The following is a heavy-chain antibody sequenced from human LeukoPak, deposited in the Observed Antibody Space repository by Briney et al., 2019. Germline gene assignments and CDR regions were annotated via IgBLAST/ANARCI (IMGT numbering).Heavy chain of an antibody. CDR2: INPNSGGT. V-gene: IGHV1-2*02. CDR1: GYTFTGYY. Sequence: ASVKVSRKASGYTFTGYYMHWVRQAPGQGLEWMGWINPNSGGTNYAQKFQGRVTMTWDTSISTAYMELSRLRSDDTAVYYCASLQLVDVNFDYWGQGTLVTVSS. CDR3: ASLQLVDVNFDY. D-gene: IGHD6-13*01. J-gene: IGHJ4*02.